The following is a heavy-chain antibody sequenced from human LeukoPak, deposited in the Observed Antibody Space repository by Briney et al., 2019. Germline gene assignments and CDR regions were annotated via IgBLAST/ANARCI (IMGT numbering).Heavy chain of an antibody. D-gene: IGHD3-3*01. Sequence: ASVKVSCKASGYTFTGYYMHWVRQAPGQGLEWMGWINPNSGGTNYAQKFQGRVTMTRDTSISTAYMKLSRLRSDDTAVYYCARASYYDFNRMTFDIWGQGTMVTVSS. CDR1: GYTFTGYY. CDR2: INPNSGGT. CDR3: ARASYYDFNRMTFDI. V-gene: IGHV1-2*02. J-gene: IGHJ3*02.